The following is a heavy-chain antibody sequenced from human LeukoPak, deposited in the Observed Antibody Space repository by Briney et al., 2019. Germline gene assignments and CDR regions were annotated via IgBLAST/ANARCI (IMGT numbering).Heavy chain of an antibody. J-gene: IGHJ6*03. CDR3: ARDSIFGVVSNYYYMDV. CDR2: IYYSGST. V-gene: IGHV4-61*01. CDR1: GGSIRSTKLY. Sequence: SETLSLTCNISGGSIRSTKLYWVWIRQPPGKGLEWIGYIYYSGSTNYNPSLKSRVTISVDTSKNQFSLKLSSVTAADTAVYYCARDSIFGVVSNYYYMDVWGKGTTVTVSS. D-gene: IGHD3-3*02.